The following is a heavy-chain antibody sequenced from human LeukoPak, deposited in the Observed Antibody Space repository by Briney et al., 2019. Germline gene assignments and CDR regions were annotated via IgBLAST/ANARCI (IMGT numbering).Heavy chain of an antibody. CDR3: AIAVAGPGDY. Sequence: ASVKDSCMASGYTFTSYDINGVRQATGQGREWMGWMNPNSGNTGYAQKFQGRDTMTRKPSISTAYMELSSLRSENTAVYYCAIAVAGPGDYWGQGTLVTVSS. CDR1: GYTFTSYD. V-gene: IGHV1-8*01. CDR2: MNPNSGNT. D-gene: IGHD6-19*01. J-gene: IGHJ4*02.